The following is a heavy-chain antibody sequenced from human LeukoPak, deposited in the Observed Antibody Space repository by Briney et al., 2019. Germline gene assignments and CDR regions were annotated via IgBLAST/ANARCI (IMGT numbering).Heavy chain of an antibody. CDR3: ARDRWVVHYFDY. CDR1: GFTFSSYA. CDR2: ISGSGGST. Sequence: PGGSLRLSCAASGFTFSSYAMSWVRQAPGKGLEWVSAISGSGGSTYYADSVKGRFTISRDNSKNTLYLQMNSLRAEDTAVYYCARDRWVVHYFDYWGQGTLVTVSS. D-gene: IGHD2-15*01. J-gene: IGHJ4*02. V-gene: IGHV3-23*01.